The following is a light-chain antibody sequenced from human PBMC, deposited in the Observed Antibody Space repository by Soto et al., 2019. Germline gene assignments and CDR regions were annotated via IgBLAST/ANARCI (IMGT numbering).Light chain of an antibody. CDR3: QEYDNWPPEGT. Sequence: EIVLTQSPGTLSLSPGERATLYCRASESVRSTNLAWYQHKPGQAPRLLIYGASTRATGIPARFSGSGSGTEFTLTINSLQSEDFAVYYCQEYDNWPPEGTFGQGTKVDIK. V-gene: IGKV3-15*01. CDR1: ESVRST. CDR2: GAS. J-gene: IGKJ1*01.